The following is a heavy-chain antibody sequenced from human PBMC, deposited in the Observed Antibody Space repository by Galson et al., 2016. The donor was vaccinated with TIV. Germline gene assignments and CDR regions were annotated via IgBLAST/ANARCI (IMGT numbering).Heavy chain of an antibody. V-gene: IGHV5-51*01. J-gene: IGHJ4*02. D-gene: IGHD4-17*01. CDR2: IFPDDSET. CDR3: ARQTTRSFDS. Sequence: QSGAEVKKPGESLKISCKASGYSFTTYWIAWVRQMPGKGLEWMGIIFPDDSETAYNPSFEGQVTISVDKSLNVAYVQWNSLRTSDTAMYYCARQTTRSFDSWGQGTRVTVSS. CDR1: GYSFTTYW.